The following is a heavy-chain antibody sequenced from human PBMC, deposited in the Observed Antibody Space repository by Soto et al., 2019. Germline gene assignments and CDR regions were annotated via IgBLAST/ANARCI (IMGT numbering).Heavy chain of an antibody. V-gene: IGHV4-39*01. CDR2: IYYSGST. CDR3: ARLWFGETRWFDP. D-gene: IGHD3-10*01. CDR1: GGSISSSSYY. Sequence: PSETMSLTCTVSGGSISSSSYYWGWIRQPPGKGLEWIGSIYYSGSTYYNPSLKSRVTISVDTSKNQFSLKLSSVTAADTAVYYCARLWFGETRWFDPWGQGTLVTVSS. J-gene: IGHJ5*02.